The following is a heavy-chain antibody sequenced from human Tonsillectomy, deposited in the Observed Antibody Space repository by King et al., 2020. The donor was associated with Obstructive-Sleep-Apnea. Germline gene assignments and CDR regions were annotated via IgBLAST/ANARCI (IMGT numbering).Heavy chain of an antibody. CDR3: AKSVSGSFDYYDMDV. CDR2: ISGSGGSP. Sequence: VQLVESGGGFVQPGGSLRLSCAASGFTFSSYAMSWVRQAPGKGLEWVSVISGSGGSPYYADSVRGRFTISRDNSKNMLYLQMNSQRAEDTAVYFCAKSVSGSFDYYDMDVWGQGTTVTVSS. CDR1: GFTFSSYA. V-gene: IGHV3-23*04. D-gene: IGHD1-26*01. J-gene: IGHJ6*02.